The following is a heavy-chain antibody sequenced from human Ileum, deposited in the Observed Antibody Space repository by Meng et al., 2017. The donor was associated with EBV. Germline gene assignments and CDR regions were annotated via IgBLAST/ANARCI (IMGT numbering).Heavy chain of an antibody. V-gene: IGHV4-61*01. CDR1: GGSVMISSYY. Sequence: QVQVQESGPGLVKPSEHLSLTCTGSGGSVMISSYYWRWIRQPPGKGREWIGYIYYSGTTNYHPSLESRVTISVDTSRNQFSLKLRSVAASDTAVYYCARGWDTAMDSGWGQGTLVTVSS. CDR3: ARGWDTAMDSG. J-gene: IGHJ4*02. D-gene: IGHD5-18*01. CDR2: IYYSGTT.